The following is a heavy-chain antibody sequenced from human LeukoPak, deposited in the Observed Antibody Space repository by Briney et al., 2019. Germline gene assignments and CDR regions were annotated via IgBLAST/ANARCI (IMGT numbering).Heavy chain of an antibody. J-gene: IGHJ4*02. CDR2: IGSKASSYAT. Sequence: GGSLKLSGAASGFTFSGSAVHWVRQASGKGLEWVGRIGSKASSYATVYAASVKGRFTISRDDSKNTAYLQMNSLKTEDTAVYYCTRDYGGNSAMFDYWGQGTLVTVSS. D-gene: IGHD4-23*01. V-gene: IGHV3-73*01. CDR3: TRDYGGNSAMFDY. CDR1: GFTFSGSA.